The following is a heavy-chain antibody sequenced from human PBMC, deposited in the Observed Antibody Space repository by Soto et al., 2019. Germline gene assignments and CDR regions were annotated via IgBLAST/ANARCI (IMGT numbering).Heavy chain of an antibody. Sequence: GGSLRLSCEASGFTFSGFDMHWVRQPTGKGLEWVSSIGTAGDTYYAVSVKGRFTISRDNAKNSLSLQMNSLRAGDMAVYFCAKSQEIGTHFFDSWGQGTQVT. CDR2: IGTAGDT. J-gene: IGHJ4*02. CDR1: GFTFSGFD. V-gene: IGHV3-13*01. D-gene: IGHD6-13*01. CDR3: AKSQEIGTHFFDS.